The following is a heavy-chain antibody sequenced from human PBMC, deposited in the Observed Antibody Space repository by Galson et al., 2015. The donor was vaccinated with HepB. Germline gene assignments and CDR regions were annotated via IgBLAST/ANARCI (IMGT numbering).Heavy chain of an antibody. CDR1: GYSLSEFS. CDR3: AGGGHYGAFDI. D-gene: IGHD3-16*01. CDR2: LGPEDGEA. V-gene: IGHV1-24*01. Sequence: SVKVSCKVAGYSLSEFSLHWVRQAPGKGLEWMGGLGPEDGEAIYTQRLQGRVKMTEDTSTDTAHMELSGLRVEDTAVYYCAGGGHYGAFDIWGQGTMVIVSS. J-gene: IGHJ3*02.